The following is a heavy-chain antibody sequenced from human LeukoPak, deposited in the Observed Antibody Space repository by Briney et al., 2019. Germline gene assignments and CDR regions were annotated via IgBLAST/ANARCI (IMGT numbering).Heavy chain of an antibody. CDR1: GFTFSSYG. CDR2: IRYDGSNK. D-gene: IGHD3-10*01. V-gene: IGHV3-30*02. Sequence: GGSLRLSCASSGFTFSSYGMHWVRQAPGKGLEWVTFIRYDGSNKYYADSVKGRFTISRDNSKNTPDLQMNSLRAEDTAVYYCVRDGRQRKTYYYASGGANAFDIWGQGTMVTVSS. J-gene: IGHJ3*02. CDR3: VRDGRQRKTYYYASGGANAFDI.